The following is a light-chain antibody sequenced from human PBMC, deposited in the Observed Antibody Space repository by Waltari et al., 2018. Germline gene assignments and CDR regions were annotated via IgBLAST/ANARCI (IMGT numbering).Light chain of an antibody. Sequence: EIVLTQSPGTLSLSPGDGATLSCRASQNLSSGHLAWYLQKPGQAPRLLMNGASRRATGIPDRFSGSGSGTDFTLTISRLEPEDFAVFYCHQFGESPDTFGQGTRLEIK. CDR1: QNLSSGH. J-gene: IGKJ5*01. CDR3: HQFGESPDT. CDR2: GAS. V-gene: IGKV3-20*01.